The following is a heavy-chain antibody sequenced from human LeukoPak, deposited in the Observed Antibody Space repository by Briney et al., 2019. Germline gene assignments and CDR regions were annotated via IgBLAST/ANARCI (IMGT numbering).Heavy chain of an antibody. Sequence: PGGSLRLSCAASGFTVSSNYMNWVRQAPGKGLEWVSVIYSGGRTYYADSVKGRFTVSRDNSKNTLYLQMNSLRAEDTGVYYCAKDLEHRHGSGRTIWGQGTLVTVSS. J-gene: IGHJ4*02. V-gene: IGHV3-66*02. D-gene: IGHD3-10*01. CDR2: IYSGGRT. CDR3: AKDLEHRHGSGRTI. CDR1: GFTVSSNY.